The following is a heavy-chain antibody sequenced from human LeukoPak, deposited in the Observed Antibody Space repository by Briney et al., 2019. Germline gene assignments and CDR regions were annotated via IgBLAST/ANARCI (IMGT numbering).Heavy chain of an antibody. CDR1: GGSISSSSYY. J-gene: IGHJ4*02. CDR3: ARDSVATKATSFDY. Sequence: SETLSLTCTVSGGSISSSSYYWGWIRQPPGKGLEWIGSIYYSGSTYYNPSLKSRVTISVDTSKNQFSLKLSSVTAADTAVYYCARDSVATKATSFDYWGQGTLVTVSS. CDR2: IYYSGST. V-gene: IGHV4-39*07.